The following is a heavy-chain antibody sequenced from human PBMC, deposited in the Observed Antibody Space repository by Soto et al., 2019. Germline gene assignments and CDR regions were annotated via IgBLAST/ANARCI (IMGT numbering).Heavy chain of an antibody. D-gene: IGHD3-22*01. CDR2: IDPSDSQT. Sequence: GESLKISCKGSGYSFAGYWITWVRRKPGKGLEWMGRIDPSDSQTYYSPSFRGHVTISVTKSITTVFLQWSSLRASDTAMYYCARQIYDSDTGPNFQYYFDSWGQGXPVTVYS. J-gene: IGHJ4*02. CDR3: ARQIYDSDTGPNFQYYFDS. V-gene: IGHV5-10-1*01. CDR1: GYSFAGYW.